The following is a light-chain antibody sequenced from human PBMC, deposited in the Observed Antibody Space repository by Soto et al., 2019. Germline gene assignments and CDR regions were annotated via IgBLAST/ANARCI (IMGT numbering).Light chain of an antibody. CDR1: QSISSY. CDR3: QQYDNLPPLT. Sequence: DIQMTQSPSSLSASVGDRVTITCRASQSISSYLNWYQQKPGKAPKLLIYKASGLESGVPSRFSGSGSGTDFTLTISSLQPDDFATYYCQQYDNLPPLTFGGGTKVDIK. J-gene: IGKJ4*01. CDR2: KAS. V-gene: IGKV1-39*01.